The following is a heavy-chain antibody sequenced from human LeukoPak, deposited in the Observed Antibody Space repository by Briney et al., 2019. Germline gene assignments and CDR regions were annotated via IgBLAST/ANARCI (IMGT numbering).Heavy chain of an antibody. V-gene: IGHV3-23*01. CDR1: GFTFSNSG. D-gene: IGHD3-10*01. Sequence: GGSLRLSCAASGFTFSNSGMSWVRQAPGKGLEWVSAISTDAGETHYADSVKGRFTIPRDNSKNTVSLQMSSLRAEDTALYYCAKGSGNGYGSGPFDYWGQGTLVTVSS. CDR2: ISTDAGET. CDR3: AKGSGNGYGSGPFDY. J-gene: IGHJ4*02.